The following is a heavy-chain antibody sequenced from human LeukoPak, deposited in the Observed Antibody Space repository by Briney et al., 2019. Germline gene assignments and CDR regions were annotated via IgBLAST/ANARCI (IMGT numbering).Heavy chain of an antibody. CDR2: IKEDGSDK. D-gene: IGHD4-17*01. CDR1: GFTFRNYW. Sequence: GGSLRLSCIGSGFTFRNYWMSWVRQAPGKGLEWVASIKEDGSDKRYVDSVKGRFTISRDNTKNPLFVQMSSLRAEDTAVYYCARLKDAVTIFDCWGQGILVTVSS. CDR3: ARLKDAVTIFDC. V-gene: IGHV3-7*01. J-gene: IGHJ5*01.